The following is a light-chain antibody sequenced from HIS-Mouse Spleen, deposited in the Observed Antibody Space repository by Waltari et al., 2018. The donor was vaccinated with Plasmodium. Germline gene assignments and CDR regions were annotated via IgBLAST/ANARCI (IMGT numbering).Light chain of an antibody. CDR1: QSVSSN. V-gene: IGKV3-15*01. J-gene: IGKJ3*01. CDR2: GAS. Sequence: EIVMTQSPATLSVSPGERATLSCRASQSVSSNLAWYQQKPGQAPRLLIDGASTRAPGSPARFSGSGSGTEFTLTISSLQSEDFAVYYCQQYNNWSFTFGPGTKVDIK. CDR3: QQYNNWSFT.